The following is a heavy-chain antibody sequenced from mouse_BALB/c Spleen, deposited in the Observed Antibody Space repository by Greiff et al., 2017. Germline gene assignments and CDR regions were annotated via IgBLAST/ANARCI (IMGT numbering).Heavy chain of an antibody. CDR3: ARDSAAWFAY. J-gene: IGHJ3*01. Sequence: EVQRVESGGGLVQPGGSLRLSCATSGFTFTDYYMSWVRQPPGKALEWLGFIRNKANGYTTEYSASVKGRFTISRANSQSILYLQMNTLRAEDSATYYCARDSAAWFAYWGQGTLVTVSA. CDR1: GFTFTDYY. V-gene: IGHV7-3*02. CDR2: IRNKANGYTT.